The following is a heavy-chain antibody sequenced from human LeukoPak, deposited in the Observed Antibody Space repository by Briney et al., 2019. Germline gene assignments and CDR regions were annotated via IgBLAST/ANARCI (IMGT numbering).Heavy chain of an antibody. V-gene: IGHV3-74*01. CDR3: ARDVLYYYDSSGYGY. D-gene: IGHD3-22*01. J-gene: IGHJ4*02. CDR2: INSDGSST. Sequence: PGGSLRLSCAASGFTFSSYWMHWVRQAPGKGLVWVSRINSDGSSTSYADSVKGRFTISRDNAKNTLYLQMNSLRAEDTAVYYCARDVLYYYDSSGYGYWGQGTLVTVSS. CDR1: GFTFSSYW.